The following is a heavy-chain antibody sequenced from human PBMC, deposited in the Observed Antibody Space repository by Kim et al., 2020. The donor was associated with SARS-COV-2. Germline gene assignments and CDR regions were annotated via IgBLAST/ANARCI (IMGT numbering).Heavy chain of an antibody. D-gene: IGHD6-13*01. Sequence: FTISRDNSKNTLYLQMNSLRAEDTAVYYCAKGWRSSWYGLRKGAVGLDYWGQGTLVTVSS. CDR3: AKGWRSSWYGLRKGAVGLDY. J-gene: IGHJ4*02. V-gene: IGHV3-30*02.